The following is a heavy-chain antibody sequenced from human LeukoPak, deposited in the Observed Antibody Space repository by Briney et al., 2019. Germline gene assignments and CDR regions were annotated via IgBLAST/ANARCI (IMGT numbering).Heavy chain of an antibody. CDR1: GGTFSSYA. J-gene: IGHJ4*02. V-gene: IGHV1-69*05. CDR3: ASRPRRGYSGYDVGINYFDY. CDR2: IIPIFGTA. D-gene: IGHD5-12*01. Sequence: SVKVSCKASGGTFSSYAISWVRQAPGQGLEWMGGIIPIFGTANYAQKFQGGVTITTDESTSTAYMELSSLRSEDTAVYYCASRPRRGYSGYDVGINYFDYWGQGTLVTVSS.